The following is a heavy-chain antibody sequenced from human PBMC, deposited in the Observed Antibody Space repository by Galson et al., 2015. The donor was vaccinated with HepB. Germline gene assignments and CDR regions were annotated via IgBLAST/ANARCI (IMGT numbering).Heavy chain of an antibody. CDR2: INPNSGGT. Sequence: SVKVSCKASGYTFTGYYMHWVRQAPGQGLEWMGWINPNSGGTNYAQKFQGRVTITADKSTSTAYMELSSLRSEDTAVYYCARDLGGYGSGAEIDYWGQGTLVTVSS. J-gene: IGHJ4*02. CDR3: ARDLGGYGSGAEIDY. D-gene: IGHD3-10*01. V-gene: IGHV1-2*02. CDR1: GYTFTGYY.